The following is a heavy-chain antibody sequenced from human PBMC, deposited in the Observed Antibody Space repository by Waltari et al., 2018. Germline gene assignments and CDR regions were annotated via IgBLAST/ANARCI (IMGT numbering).Heavy chain of an antibody. J-gene: IGHJ5*02. CDR3: ARGDWNAGLGWFDP. V-gene: IGHV4-59*01. D-gene: IGHD1-1*01. CDR1: GGSIRSYY. CDR2: IDYSGST. Sequence: QVQLQESGPGLVKPSETLSLTCTVFGGSIRSYYWTWIRQPPGKGLEWVGYIDYSGSTKYNPSLKSRVTISVDTSKNQFSLRLSSVTSADTAVYYCARGDWNAGLGWFDPWGQGTLVTVSS.